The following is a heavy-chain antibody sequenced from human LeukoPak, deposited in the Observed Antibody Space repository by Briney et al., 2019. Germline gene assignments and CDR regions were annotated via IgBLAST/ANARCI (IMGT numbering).Heavy chain of an antibody. CDR3: ARIVGAGDAFDI. D-gene: IGHD1-26*01. CDR1: GGSISSGDYY. J-gene: IGHJ3*02. CDR2: IYYSGST. V-gene: IGHV4-30-4*08. Sequence: SQTLSLTCTVSGGSISSGDYYWSWIRQPPGKGLEWVGYIYYSGSTYYNPSLKSRVTISVDTSKNQFSLKLSSVTAADTAVYYCARIVGAGDAFDIWGQGTMVTVSS.